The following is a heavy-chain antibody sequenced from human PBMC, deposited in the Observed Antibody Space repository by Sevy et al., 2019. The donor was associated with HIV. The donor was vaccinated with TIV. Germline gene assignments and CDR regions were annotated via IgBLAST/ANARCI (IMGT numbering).Heavy chain of an antibody. D-gene: IGHD3-10*01. J-gene: IGHJ3*02. Sequence: GGSLRLSCAASGFTFSNAWMSWVRQAPGKGLEWVGRIKSKTDGGTTDYAAPVKGRFTISRDGSKNTLYLQMNSLKTEDTAVYYCFGSGSRDAFDIWGQGTMVTVSS. CDR1: GFTFSNAW. V-gene: IGHV3-15*01. CDR2: IKSKTDGGTT. CDR3: FGSGSRDAFDI.